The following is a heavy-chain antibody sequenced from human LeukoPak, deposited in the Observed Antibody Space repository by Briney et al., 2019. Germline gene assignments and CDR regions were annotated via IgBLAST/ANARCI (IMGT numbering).Heavy chain of an antibody. D-gene: IGHD3-22*01. CDR1: GFTFSSYW. J-gene: IGHJ3*02. V-gene: IGHV3-74*01. Sequence: GGSLRLSCAASGFTFSSYWMHWVRQAPGKGLVWVSRINSDGSSTSYADSVKGRFTISRDNTKNTLYLQMNSLRAEDTAVYYCARGLKVVVITADAFDIWGQGTMVTVSS. CDR2: INSDGSST. CDR3: ARGLKVVVITADAFDI.